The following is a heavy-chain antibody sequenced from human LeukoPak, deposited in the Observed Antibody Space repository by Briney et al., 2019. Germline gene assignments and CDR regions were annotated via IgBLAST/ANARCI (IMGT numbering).Heavy chain of an antibody. Sequence: SETLSLPCTVCGGSIRSYYWRWLRQPAGKGLEWIGRIHTSGCTNHNPSLPRRVTMSVDTSKNQFSLKLSSVTAADTAVYYCARGVSGYRYGTWWAYFDYWGQGTLVTVSS. J-gene: IGHJ4*02. CDR2: IHTSGCT. CDR1: GGSIRSYY. D-gene: IGHD5-18*01. V-gene: IGHV4-4*07. CDR3: ARGVSGYRYGTWWAYFDY.